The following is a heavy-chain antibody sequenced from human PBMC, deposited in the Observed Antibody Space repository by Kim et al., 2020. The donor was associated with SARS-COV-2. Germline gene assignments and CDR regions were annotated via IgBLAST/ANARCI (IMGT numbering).Heavy chain of an antibody. D-gene: IGHD3-16*01. Sequence: GGSLRLSCAASGFTVSSNYMSWVRQAPGKGLEWVSVIYSGGSTYNADSVKGGSTISRDNSKNKLYLQMNSLRAEDTAVYYWARDVGTGGYGGYYYYYGMDVWGQGTTVTVSS. J-gene: IGHJ6*02. CDR1: GFTVSSNY. V-gene: IGHV3-53*01. CDR2: IYSGGST. CDR3: ARDVGTGGYGGYYYYYGMDV.